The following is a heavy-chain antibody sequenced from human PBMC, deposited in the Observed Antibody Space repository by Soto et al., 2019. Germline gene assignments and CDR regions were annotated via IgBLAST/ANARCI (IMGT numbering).Heavy chain of an antibody. D-gene: IGHD5-18*01. CDR2: IYYSGST. CDR1: GFTVSSNY. J-gene: IGHJ6*02. CDR3: ARQLGYSYGYYYYGMDV. V-gene: IGHV4-39*01. Sequence: LSLSCAASGFTVSSNYMSWARQPPGKGLEWIGSIYYSGSTYYNPSLKSRVTISVDTSKNQFSLKLSSVTAADTAVYYCARQLGYSYGYYYYGMDVWGQGTTVTVSS.